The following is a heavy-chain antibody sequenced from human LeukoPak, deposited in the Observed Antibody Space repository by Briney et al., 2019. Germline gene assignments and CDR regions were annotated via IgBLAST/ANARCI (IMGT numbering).Heavy chain of an antibody. CDR1: GGSISSYY. CDR3: ARLFGGWFDP. D-gene: IGHD3-10*01. CDR2: IYTSGST. Sequence: SETLSLTCTVSGGSISSYYWSWIRQPPGKGLEWIGYIYTSGSTNYNPSLKSRVTISVDTFKNQFSLKLSSVTAADTAVYYCARLFGGWFDPWGQGTLVTVSS. V-gene: IGHV4-4*09. J-gene: IGHJ5*02.